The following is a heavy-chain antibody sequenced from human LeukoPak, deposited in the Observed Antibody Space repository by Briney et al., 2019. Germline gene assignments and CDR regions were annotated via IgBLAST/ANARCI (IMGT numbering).Heavy chain of an antibody. CDR2: INQDGSEE. CDR3: ARDGSKSCSGGSCYLNWFDP. J-gene: IGHJ5*02. CDR1: GFSFSDYW. V-gene: IGHV3-7*01. D-gene: IGHD2-15*01. Sequence: PGGSLRLSCGASGFSFSDYWMTWGRQAPGEGRGWVANINQDGSEEYYVASVKGRFTISRDDAKNSLYPQMTRLGAEDTAVYYCARDGSKSCSGGSCYLNWFDPWSQGTLVTVSS.